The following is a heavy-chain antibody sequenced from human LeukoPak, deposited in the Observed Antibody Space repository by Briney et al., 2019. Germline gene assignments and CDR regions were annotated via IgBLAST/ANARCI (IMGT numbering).Heavy chain of an antibody. CDR1: GFTFSSYE. J-gene: IGHJ6*03. D-gene: IGHD6-13*01. CDR2: ISSSGSTI. Sequence: PGGSLRLSCAASGFTFSSYEMNWVRQAPGKGLEWVSYISSSGSTIYYADSVKGRFTISRDNAKNSLYLQMNSLRAEDTAVYYCARSGGYSSSWYSVPLPTYYYYYMDVWGKGTTVTISS. CDR3: ARSGGYSSSWYSVPLPTYYYYYMDV. V-gene: IGHV3-48*03.